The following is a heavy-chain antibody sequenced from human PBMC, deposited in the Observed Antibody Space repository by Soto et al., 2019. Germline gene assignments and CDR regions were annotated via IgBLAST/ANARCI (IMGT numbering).Heavy chain of an antibody. CDR2: IIPIFGTA. CDR1: GGTFSSYA. Sequence: QVQLVQSGAEVKKPGSSVKVSCKASGGTFSSYAISWVRQAPGQGLEWMGGIIPIFGTANSVQKFQGRVTITADESTSTVYMELSSLGSEDTAVYYCATVPYCSGDCQRYYFDYWGQGTLVTVSS. CDR3: ATVPYCSGDCQRYYFDY. J-gene: IGHJ4*02. D-gene: IGHD2-21*02. V-gene: IGHV1-69*12.